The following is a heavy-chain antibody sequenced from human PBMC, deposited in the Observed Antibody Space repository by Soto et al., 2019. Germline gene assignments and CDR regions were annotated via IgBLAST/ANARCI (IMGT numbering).Heavy chain of an antibody. CDR1: GYSFTSYW. CDR2: IDPSDSYT. V-gene: IGHV5-10-1*01. Sequence: GESLKISCKGSGYSFTSYWISWVRQMPGKGLEWMGRIDPSDSYTNYSPSFQGHVTISADKSISTAYLQWSSLEASDTAMYYCASTAQSYYYGMDVWGQGTTVTVSS. CDR3: ASTAQSYYYGMDV. J-gene: IGHJ6*02.